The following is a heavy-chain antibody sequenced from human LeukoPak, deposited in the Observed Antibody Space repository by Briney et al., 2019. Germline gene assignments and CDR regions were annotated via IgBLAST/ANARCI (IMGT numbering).Heavy chain of an antibody. D-gene: IGHD4/OR15-4a*01. J-gene: IGHJ4*02. V-gene: IGHV4-59*01. CDR1: GGSISSYY. CDR3: ASGAVLYYFDY. CDR2: IYYSGST. Sequence: SETLSLTCTVSGGSISSYYWSWIRQPPGKGLEWIGYIYYSGSTNYNPSLKSRVTISVDTSRNQFSLRLSSATAADTAVYYCASGAVLYYFDYWGQGTLVTVPS.